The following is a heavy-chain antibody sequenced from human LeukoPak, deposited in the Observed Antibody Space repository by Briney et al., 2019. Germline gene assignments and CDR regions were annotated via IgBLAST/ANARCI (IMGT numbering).Heavy chain of an antibody. CDR1: GFTFSSYS. V-gene: IGHV3-23*01. CDR2: ISNTGRAT. Sequence: GGSLRLSCVASGFTFSSYSMHGVRQAPGEGLEWLSGISNTGRATDYADSIKGRFTISRDNSKNTVFLQMNRLRAEDTAEYFCAHQVPPNDEFFDHWGQGTLVTVPS. CDR3: AHQVPPNDEFFDH. J-gene: IGHJ5*02.